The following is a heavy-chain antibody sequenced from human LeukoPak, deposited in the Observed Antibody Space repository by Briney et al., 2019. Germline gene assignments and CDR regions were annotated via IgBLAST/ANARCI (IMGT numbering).Heavy chain of an antibody. J-gene: IGHJ3*02. CDR1: GGSISSRSHF. V-gene: IGHV4-39*07. CDR2: IFYTGNT. CDR3: ASQQLGPFDAFDI. Sequence: SETLSLTCSVSGGSISSRSHFWGWIRQSSGRGLEWIGNIFYTGNTYYNPALKSRVTIGIDASRSQFSLRLSSVSAADTAVYYCASQQLGPFDAFDIWGQGTMVTVSS. D-gene: IGHD6-13*01.